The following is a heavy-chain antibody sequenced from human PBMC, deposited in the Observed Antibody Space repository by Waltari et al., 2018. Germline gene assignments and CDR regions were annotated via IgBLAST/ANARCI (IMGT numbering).Heavy chain of an antibody. CDR3: ARMLDSKQQLVPYYYYYYGMDV. D-gene: IGHD6-13*01. Sequence: EVQLVQSGAGVKKPGESLKRSRTGSGYSFTSYWIGCVRQMPGTRLEGRGIIYPGDSDTRYSPSFQGQVTISADKSISTAYLQWSSLKASDTAMYYCARMLDSKQQLVPYYYYYYGMDVWGQGTTVTVSS. J-gene: IGHJ6*02. V-gene: IGHV5-51*03. CDR1: GYSFTSYW. CDR2: IYPGDSDT.